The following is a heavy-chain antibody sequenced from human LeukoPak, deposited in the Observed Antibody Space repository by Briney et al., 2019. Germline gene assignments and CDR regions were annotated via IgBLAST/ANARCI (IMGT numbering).Heavy chain of an antibody. D-gene: IGHD5-18*01. V-gene: IGHV4-34*01. CDR2: INHSGST. CDR3: ARGYSYGLYYFDY. J-gene: IGHJ4*02. CDR1: GGSFSGYH. Sequence: SETLSLTCAVYGGSFSGYHWSWIRQPPGKGLEWIGEINHSGSTNYNPSLKSRVTISVDTSKNQFSLKLSSVTAADTAVYYCARGYSYGLYYFDYWGQGTLVTVSS.